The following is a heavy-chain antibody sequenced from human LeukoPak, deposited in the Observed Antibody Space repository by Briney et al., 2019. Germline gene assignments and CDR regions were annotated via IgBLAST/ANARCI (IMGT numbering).Heavy chain of an antibody. J-gene: IGHJ4*02. CDR1: GFTFSRYS. CDR3: AKPPEVGATVGYFDY. V-gene: IGHV3-48*02. CDR2: ITASSGTI. Sequence: PGGSLRLSCTASGFTFSRYSINWVRQSPGKGLEWISYITASSGTIYYADSVKGRFTISRDNAKNSLYLQLNSLRDEDTAVYYCAKPPEVGATVGYFDYWGQGTLVTVSS. D-gene: IGHD1-26*01.